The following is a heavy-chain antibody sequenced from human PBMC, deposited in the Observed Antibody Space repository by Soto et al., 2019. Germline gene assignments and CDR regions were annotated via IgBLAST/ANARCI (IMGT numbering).Heavy chain of an antibody. CDR1: GGSISSGGYY. CDR2: IYYSGST. CDR3: ARAAEGIVATIIWNWFDP. Sequence: QVQLQESGPGLVKPSQTLSLTCTVSGGSISSGGYYWSWIRQHPGKGLEWIGYIYYSGSTYYNPSLKSRVTISVDTSKNQFSLKLSSVTAADTDVYYCARAAEGIVATIIWNWFDPWGQGTLVTVSS. J-gene: IGHJ5*02. D-gene: IGHD5-12*01. V-gene: IGHV4-31*03.